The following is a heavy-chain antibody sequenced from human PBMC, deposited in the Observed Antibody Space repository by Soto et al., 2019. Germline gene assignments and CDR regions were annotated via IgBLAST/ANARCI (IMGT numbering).Heavy chain of an antibody. D-gene: IGHD3-10*01. CDR2: IYYSGST. Sequence: SETLSLTCTVSGGSISSYYWSWIRQPPGKGLEWIGYIYYSGSTNYNPPLKSRVTISVDTSKNQFSLKLSSVTAADTAVYYCARTMVRGPPFDPWGQGTLVTVSS. CDR1: GGSISSYY. CDR3: ARTMVRGPPFDP. V-gene: IGHV4-59*12. J-gene: IGHJ5*02.